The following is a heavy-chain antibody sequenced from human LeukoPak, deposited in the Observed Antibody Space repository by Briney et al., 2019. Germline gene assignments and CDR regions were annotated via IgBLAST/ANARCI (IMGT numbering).Heavy chain of an antibody. V-gene: IGHV4-61*02. CDR1: GDSISSGDYY. CDR3: ARRRLSLTVRHPNYYYMDV. D-gene: IGHD3-3*01. J-gene: IGHJ6*03. Sequence: PSETLSLTCTVSGDSISSGDYYWSWIRQPAGKGLEWIGRISSSGSTNYNPSLKSRVTISVDTSKNQFSLKLSSVTAADTAVYYCARRRLSLTVRHPNYYYMDVWGKGTTVTISS. CDR2: ISSSGST.